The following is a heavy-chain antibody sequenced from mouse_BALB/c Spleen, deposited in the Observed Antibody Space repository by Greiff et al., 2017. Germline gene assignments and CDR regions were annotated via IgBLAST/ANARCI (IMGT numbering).Heavy chain of an antibody. CDR1: GFTFSDYY. CDR2: ISDGGSYT. Sequence: EVKLVESGGGLVKPGGSLKLSCAASGFTFSDYYMYWVRQTPEKRLEWVATISDGGSYTYYPDSVKGRFTISRDNAKNNLYLQMSSLKSEDTAMYYCARVLYDYDAMDYWGQGTSVTVSS. V-gene: IGHV5-4*02. CDR3: ARVLYDYDAMDY. D-gene: IGHD2-3*01. J-gene: IGHJ4*01.